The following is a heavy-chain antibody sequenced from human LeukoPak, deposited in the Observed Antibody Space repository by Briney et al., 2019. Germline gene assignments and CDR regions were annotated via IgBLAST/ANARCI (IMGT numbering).Heavy chain of an antibody. CDR2: INSDGKTT. CDR1: GFTFSNSW. J-gene: IGHJ3*02. D-gene: IGHD6-13*01. V-gene: IGHV3-74*01. Sequence: PGGSLRLSCAASGFTFSNSWMHWVRQAPGKGLVWVSRINSDGKTTTYADSVKGRFTISRDNAENTLYLQMNSLSAEDTAVYYCARDGPAMSRQQLVPDAFDIWGQGTMVTVSS. CDR3: ARDGPAMSRQQLVPDAFDI.